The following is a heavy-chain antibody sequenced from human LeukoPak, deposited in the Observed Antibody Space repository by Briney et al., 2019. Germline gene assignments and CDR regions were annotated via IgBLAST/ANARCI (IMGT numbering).Heavy chain of an antibody. D-gene: IGHD6-19*01. CDR2: IWYDGSKR. J-gene: IGHJ4*02. V-gene: IGHV3-33*01. Sequence: GRSLRLSWVTSGFTVSGYGFHWIRQVPGRGLDWVAVIWYDGSKRYYADSVKGRFTVSRDDSKNTLYLQMNSLRVDDTAVYYCARDTGTVAPDLDYWGQGTLVTVSS. CDR1: GFTVSGYG. CDR3: ARDTGTVAPDLDY.